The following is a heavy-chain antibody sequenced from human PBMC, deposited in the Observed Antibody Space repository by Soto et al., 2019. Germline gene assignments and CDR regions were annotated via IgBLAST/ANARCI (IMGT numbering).Heavy chain of an antibody. CDR3: ARDPSSGWYDGLGY. CDR2: IYSGGST. CDR1: GFTVSSNY. D-gene: IGHD6-19*01. V-gene: IGHV3-66*01. J-gene: IGHJ4*02. Sequence: EVQLVESGGGLVQPGGSLRLSCAASGFTVSSNYMSWVRQAPGKGLEWVSVIYSGGSTYYADSVKGRFTISRDKSKNTLYLQMNSLRAEDTAVYYCARDPSSGWYDGLGYWGQGTLVTVSS.